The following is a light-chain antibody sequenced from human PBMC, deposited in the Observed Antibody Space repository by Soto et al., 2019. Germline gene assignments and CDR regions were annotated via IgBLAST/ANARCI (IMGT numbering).Light chain of an antibody. J-gene: IGKJ3*01. CDR2: AAS. Sequence: DIQMTQSPSSLSASVGDRVTITCRASQGINNYVAWYQQKPGKPPKLLIYAASTLQSGVPSRFSGSGSGTDFTLTINSLQPDDVATYSCQKYSSVPVFGPGTKVDIK. CDR3: QKYSSVPV. V-gene: IGKV1-27*01. CDR1: QGINNY.